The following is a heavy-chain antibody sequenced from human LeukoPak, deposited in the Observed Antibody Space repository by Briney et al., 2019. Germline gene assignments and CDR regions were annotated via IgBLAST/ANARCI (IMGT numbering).Heavy chain of an antibody. D-gene: IGHD2-15*01. V-gene: IGHV4-30-2*01. CDR3: ARGQVHCSGGSCSYFDY. CDR1: GGSISSGGYS. Sequence: SETLSLTCAVSGGSISSGGYSWSWIRQPPGKGLEWIGYIYHSGSTNYNPSLKSRVTISVDTSKNQFSLKLSSVTAADTAVYYCARGQVHCSGGSCSYFDYWGQGTLVTVSS. J-gene: IGHJ4*02. CDR2: IYHSGST.